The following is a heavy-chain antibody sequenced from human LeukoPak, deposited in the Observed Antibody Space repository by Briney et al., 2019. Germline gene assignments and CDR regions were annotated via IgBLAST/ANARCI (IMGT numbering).Heavy chain of an antibody. CDR3: ARQSYDVRSNWFDS. CDR2: IYYSGST. Sequence: SETLSLTCTVSGGSISSGGYYWSWIRQHPGKGLEWIGYIYYSGSTYYNPSLKSRVTISVDTSKNQFSLKLSSVTAADTAVYYCARQSYDVRSNWFDSWGQGTLVTVSS. D-gene: IGHD3-10*02. J-gene: IGHJ5*01. CDR1: GGSISSGGYY. V-gene: IGHV4-31*03.